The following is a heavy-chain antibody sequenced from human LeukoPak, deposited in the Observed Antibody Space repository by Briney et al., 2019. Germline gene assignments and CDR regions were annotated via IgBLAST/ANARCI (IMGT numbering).Heavy chain of an antibody. CDR3: ARTYYYGSGTYPFDY. Sequence: PSETLSLTCTVSGGSISIGGYYWSWIRQPPGKGLEWIGYIYHSGSTYYNPSLKSRVTISVDMSKNQFSLKLSSVTAADTAVYYCARTYYYGSGTYPFDYWGQGTLVTVSS. CDR1: GGSISIGGYY. D-gene: IGHD3-10*01. V-gene: IGHV4-30-2*01. J-gene: IGHJ4*02. CDR2: IYHSGST.